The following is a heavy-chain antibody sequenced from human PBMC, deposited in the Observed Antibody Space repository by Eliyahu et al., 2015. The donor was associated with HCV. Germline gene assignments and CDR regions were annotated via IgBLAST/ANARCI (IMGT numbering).Heavy chain of an antibody. CDR3: ASRGTGSSGYCSGGSCHNQYYYYYGMDV. CDR2: ISYDGSNK. V-gene: IGHV3-30-3*01. Sequence: QVQLVESGGGVVQPGRSLRLSCAXXGFTFXSFAXHWVXPVPXQGLEWVAVISYDGSNKYYADSVKGRFTISRDNSKNTLYLQMNSLRAEDTAVYYCASRGTGSSGYCSGGSCHNQYYYYYGMDVWGQGTTVTVSS. CDR1: GFTFXSFA. D-gene: IGHD2-15*01. J-gene: IGHJ6*02.